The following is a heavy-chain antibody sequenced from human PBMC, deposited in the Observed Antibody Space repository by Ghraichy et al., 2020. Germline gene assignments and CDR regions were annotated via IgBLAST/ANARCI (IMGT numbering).Heavy chain of an antibody. CDR1: GFTFSSYA. J-gene: IGHJ4*02. V-gene: IGHV3-23*01. Sequence: GESLNISCAASGFTFSSYAMSWVRQAPGKGLEWVSAISGSGGSTYYADSVKGRFTISRDNSKNTLYLQMNSLRAEDTAVYYCAKESWFGESGHVDYWGQGTLVTVSS. D-gene: IGHD3-10*01. CDR2: ISGSGGST. CDR3: AKESWFGESGHVDY.